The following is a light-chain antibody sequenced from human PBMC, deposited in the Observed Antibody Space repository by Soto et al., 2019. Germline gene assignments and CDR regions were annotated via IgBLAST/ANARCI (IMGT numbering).Light chain of an antibody. CDR2: DVY. CDR3: CSYAGSNTFYV. V-gene: IGLV2-11*01. CDR1: SSNVGGYSY. Sequence: ALTHPRSVSGSPGQSVTISCTGTSSNVGGYSYVSWYQHHPGKAPKLVIYDVYNRPSGVPDRFSGSKSDNTASLTISGLQAEDAADYYCCSYAGSNTFYVFGTGTRSPS. J-gene: IGLJ1*01.